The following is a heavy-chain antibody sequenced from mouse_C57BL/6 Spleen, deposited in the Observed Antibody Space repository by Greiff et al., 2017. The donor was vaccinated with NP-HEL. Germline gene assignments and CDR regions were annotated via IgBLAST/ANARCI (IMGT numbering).Heavy chain of an antibody. CDR1: GFTFSDYY. V-gene: IGHV5-12*01. D-gene: IGHD1-1*01. Sequence: EVKLVESGGGLVQPGGSLKLSCAASGFTFSDYYMYWVRQTPEKRLEWVAYISNGGGSTYYPDTVKGRFTISRDNAKNTLYLQMSRLKSEDTAMYYCARLEYYGSRRGFAYWGQGTLVTVSA. CDR3: ARLEYYGSRRGFAY. J-gene: IGHJ3*01. CDR2: ISNGGGST.